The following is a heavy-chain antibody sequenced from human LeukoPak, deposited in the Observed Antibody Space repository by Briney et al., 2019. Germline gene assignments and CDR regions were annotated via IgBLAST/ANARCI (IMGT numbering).Heavy chain of an antibody. CDR1: GFTVSSNY. V-gene: IGHV3-53*01. CDR3: ARPSEDYYDSSGLDY. J-gene: IGHJ4*02. Sequence: GGSLRLSCAASGFTVSSNYMSWVRQAPGKGLEWVSVIYSGGSTYYADSVKGRFTISRDNSKNTLYLQMNSLRAEDTAVYYCARPSEDYYDSSGLDYWGQGTLVIVSS. CDR2: IYSGGST. D-gene: IGHD3-22*01.